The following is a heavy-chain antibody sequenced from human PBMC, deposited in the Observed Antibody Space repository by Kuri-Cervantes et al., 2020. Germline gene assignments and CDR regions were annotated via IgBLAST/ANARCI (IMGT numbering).Heavy chain of an antibody. J-gene: IGHJ4*02. CDR3: ASRRITMVRGVRFFDY. Sequence: SQTLSLTCAVYGGSFSGYYWSWIRQPPEKGLEWIGEINHSGSTNYNSSLKSRVSISVDTSKNQFSLKLRSVTAADTAVYYCASRRITMVRGVRFFDYWGQGTLVTVSS. CDR2: INHSGST. V-gene: IGHV4-34*01. D-gene: IGHD3-10*01. CDR1: GGSFSGYY.